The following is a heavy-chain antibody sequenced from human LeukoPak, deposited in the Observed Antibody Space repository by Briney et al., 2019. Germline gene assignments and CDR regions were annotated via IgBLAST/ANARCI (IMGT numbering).Heavy chain of an antibody. CDR1: GGSIISSRYY. CDR3: ARANWNDGSFDI. J-gene: IGHJ3*02. V-gene: IGHV4-39*01. Sequence: SETLSLTRTVSGGSIISSRYYWAWIRQPPGKGLEWIGGVYYSGSTYFNPSLKSRVTISVDTSKNQFSLKLSSVTAADTAVYYCARANWNDGSFDIWGQGTMVTVSS. D-gene: IGHD1-1*01. CDR2: VYYSGST.